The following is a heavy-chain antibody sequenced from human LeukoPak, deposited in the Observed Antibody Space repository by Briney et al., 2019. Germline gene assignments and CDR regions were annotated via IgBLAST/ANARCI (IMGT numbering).Heavy chain of an antibody. D-gene: IGHD3-10*01. Sequence: ASVKVSCKVCGYTLTELSMHGVRQAPGKGREGMGGFDPEDGETIYAQKFQGRVTMTEDTSTDTAYMELSSLRSEDPAVYYCARLGMVRGVIPDYWGQGTLVTVSS. J-gene: IGHJ4*02. CDR2: FDPEDGET. V-gene: IGHV1-24*01. CDR1: GYTLTELS. CDR3: ARLGMVRGVIPDY.